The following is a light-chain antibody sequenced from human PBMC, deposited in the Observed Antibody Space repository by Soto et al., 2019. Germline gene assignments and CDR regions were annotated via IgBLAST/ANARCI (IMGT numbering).Light chain of an antibody. V-gene: IGLV2-23*02. CDR3: CSYAGSSTAVV. CDR2: EVS. J-gene: IGLJ2*01. CDR1: SSDVGGYNI. Sequence: QSALTQPASVSGSPGQSITISCTGTSSDVGGYNIVSWYQQHPGKAPKLMIYEVSKRPSGVSNRFSGSKSGNTSSLTISGLQAEDEADYYCCSYAGSSTAVVFGGGTKLTVL.